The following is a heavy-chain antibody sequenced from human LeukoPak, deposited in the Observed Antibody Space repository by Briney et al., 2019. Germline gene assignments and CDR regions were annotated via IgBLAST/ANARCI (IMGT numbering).Heavy chain of an antibody. CDR3: ARDLEHCRNIICSNSAY. J-gene: IGHJ4*02. V-gene: IGHV1-18*01. D-gene: IGHD2-2*01. CDR1: GYTFTSYG. CDR2: ISTNNGNT. Sequence: GASVKVSCMASGYTFTSYGINWVRQAPGQGLEWMGWISTNNGNTHFAQKLQDRVSLTTDTSTNTVYMDLRSLRSDDTAVYYCARDLEHCRNIICSNSAYWGQGTLVTVSS.